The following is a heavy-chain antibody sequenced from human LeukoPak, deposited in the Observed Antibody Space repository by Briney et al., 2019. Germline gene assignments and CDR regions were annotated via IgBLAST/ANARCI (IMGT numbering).Heavy chain of an antibody. J-gene: IGHJ1*01. CDR2: IFADGRI. D-gene: IGHD4/OR15-4a*01. CDR3: ARDVLIGPSFDFGDYIPYQQ. Sequence: QPGGPLRLLCGGFGFILSYSYMSWVRQAPAKGLEWVSMIFADGRIYYEDSVKGRFTISRDNSKNTLFLQMSRLRTEDTAMYYCARDVLIGPSFDFGDYIPYQQWGQGTLVTVSS. V-gene: IGHV3-66*02. CDR1: GFILSYSY.